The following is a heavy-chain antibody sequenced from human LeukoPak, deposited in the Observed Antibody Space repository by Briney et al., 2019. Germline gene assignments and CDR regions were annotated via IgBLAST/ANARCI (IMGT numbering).Heavy chain of an antibody. CDR2: ISHEGSSQ. CDR3: AKDQAVAGTVDY. J-gene: IGHJ4*02. Sequence: GSLRLSCAASGLTFGSYGMHWVRQAPGKGLDWVAVISHEGSSQYYADSVKGRFTISRDNSKNTVYLQMNSLRAEDTAVYYCAKDQAVAGTVDYWGQGTLVTVSS. V-gene: IGHV3-30*18. D-gene: IGHD6-19*01. CDR1: GLTFGSYG.